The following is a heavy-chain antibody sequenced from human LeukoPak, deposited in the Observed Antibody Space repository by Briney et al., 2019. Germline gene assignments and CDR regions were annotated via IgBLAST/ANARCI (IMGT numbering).Heavy chain of an antibody. J-gene: IGHJ4*02. Sequence: ASVKLSCKASGYTSTSFGVSWVRPAPGHGLEWVGWISAYNSNTNHAKKLEGRVTLTTHTSTSTAYMELRSLRSDDTAVYYCATEPIDEYSSSCPFDYWGQGTLVTVSS. CDR2: ISAYNSNT. V-gene: IGHV1-18*01. CDR3: ATEPIDEYSSSCPFDY. D-gene: IGHD6-6*01. CDR1: GYTSTSFG.